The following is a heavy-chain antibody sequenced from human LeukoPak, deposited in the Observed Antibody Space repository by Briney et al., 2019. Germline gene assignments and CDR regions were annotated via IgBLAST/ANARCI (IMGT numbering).Heavy chain of an antibody. D-gene: IGHD3-3*01. CDR2: IYYSGST. J-gene: IGHJ5*02. V-gene: IGHV4-61*08. CDR1: GGSISSGGYY. CDR3: ARGYDFWSGYYSGDNWFDP. Sequence: SETLSLTCTVSGGSISSGGYYWSWIRQPPGKGLEWIGYIYYSGSTNYNPSLKSRVTISVDTSKNQFSLKLSSVTAADTAVYYCARGYDFWSGYYSGDNWFDPWGQGTLVTVSS.